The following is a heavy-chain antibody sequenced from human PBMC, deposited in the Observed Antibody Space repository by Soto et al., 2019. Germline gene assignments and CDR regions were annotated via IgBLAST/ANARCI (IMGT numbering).Heavy chain of an antibody. J-gene: IGHJ6*04. V-gene: IGHV3-66*01. D-gene: IGHD2-15*01. CDR2: IQSGGST. CDR1: GFTVSSKY. CDR3: RSDDVHCSGGRCYGVPMDV. Sequence: EVQLVESGGGLVQPGGSLRLSCAASGFTVSSKYMSWVRQAPGKGLEWVSLIQSGGSTYYAGSVKGRFTISRDNSENTLFLQMNGLRVEDTAVYYCRSDDVHCSGGRCYGVPMDVVGKGTRVTVSA.